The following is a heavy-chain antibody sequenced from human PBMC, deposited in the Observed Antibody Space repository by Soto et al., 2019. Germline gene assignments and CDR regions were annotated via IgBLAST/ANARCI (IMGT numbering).Heavy chain of an antibody. CDR3: AKDPGYSGSYGPADDMDV. CDR2: ISGSGGST. V-gene: IGHV3-23*01. J-gene: IGHJ6*02. Sequence: GGSLRLSCAASGFSFGIFAMSWVRQAPGKGLEWVSAISGSGGSTYYADSVKGRFTISRDNSKNTLYLQMNSLRAEDTAVYYCAKDPGYSGSYGPADDMDVWGQGTTVTVSS. D-gene: IGHD1-26*01. CDR1: GFSFGIFA.